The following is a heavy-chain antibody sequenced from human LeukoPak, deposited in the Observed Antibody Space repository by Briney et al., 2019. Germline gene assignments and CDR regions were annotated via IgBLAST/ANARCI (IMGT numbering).Heavy chain of an antibody. V-gene: IGHV1-2*02. J-gene: IGHJ4*02. CDR1: GYTFTGYY. CDR2: INPNSGGT. D-gene: IGHD3-9*01. Sequence: ASVTVSCTASGYTFTGYYMHWVRQAPGQGLEWRGWINPNSGGTNYAQKFQGRVTMTRDTSISTAYMELSRLRSDDTAVYYCARDRAKYYDILTGYYYFDYWGQGTLVTVSS. CDR3: ARDRAKYYDILTGYYYFDY.